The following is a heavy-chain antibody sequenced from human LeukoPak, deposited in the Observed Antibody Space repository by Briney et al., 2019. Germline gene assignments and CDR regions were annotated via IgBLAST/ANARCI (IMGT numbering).Heavy chain of an antibody. Sequence: PSETLSLTCAVYGGSFSGYYWSWIRQPPGKGLEWIGEINHSGSTNYNPSLKSRVTISVDTSKNQFSLKLSSVTAADTAVYYCARVMHQCQLLINYLPRWFDPWGQGTLVTVSS. CDR1: GGSFSGYY. CDR2: INHSGST. V-gene: IGHV4-34*01. J-gene: IGHJ5*02. CDR3: ARVMHQCQLLINYLPRWFDP. D-gene: IGHD2-2*01.